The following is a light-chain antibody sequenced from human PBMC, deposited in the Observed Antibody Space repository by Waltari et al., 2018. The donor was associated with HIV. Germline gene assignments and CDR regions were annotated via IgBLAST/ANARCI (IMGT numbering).Light chain of an antibody. CDR2: EVT. Sequence: QSALTQPASLSGSPGQSITISCTGTSSNVGSDDLVSWYQQHPGEAPKLIIYEVTKRPAGVSNRFSCSKSGSTASLTISGLQAEDEADYYCCSCPRSGIRYVFGTGTKVTVL. V-gene: IGLV2-23*02. CDR1: SSNVGSDDL. CDR3: CSCPRSGIRYV. J-gene: IGLJ1*01.